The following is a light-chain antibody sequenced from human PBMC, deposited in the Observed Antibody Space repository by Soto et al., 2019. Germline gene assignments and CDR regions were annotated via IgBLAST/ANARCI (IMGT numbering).Light chain of an antibody. CDR1: QDIYKY. Sequence: DIQMTQSPSSLSAAVGDRVTFTCRASQDIYKYLNWYQQKPGKAPKLLIYDASNLERGVPSRSSGSGSGTDFSLTVDSLQPEDTATHYCQHYDHPPYTFGQSTKVDI. V-gene: IGKV1-33*01. CDR3: QHYDHPPYT. J-gene: IGKJ2*01. CDR2: DAS.